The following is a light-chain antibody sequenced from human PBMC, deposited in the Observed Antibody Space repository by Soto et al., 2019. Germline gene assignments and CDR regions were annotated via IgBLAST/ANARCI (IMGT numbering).Light chain of an antibody. Sequence: SSELTQPPSVSVSPGQTATITCSGDKLGEKYTCWYQQKPGQSPILVIQEDTKRPSGIPERFSGSNSGNTATLTISGTQPLDEADYYCQAWDESTAVFGGGTKLTVL. CDR1: KLGEKY. V-gene: IGLV3-1*01. CDR3: QAWDESTAV. J-gene: IGLJ2*01. CDR2: EDT.